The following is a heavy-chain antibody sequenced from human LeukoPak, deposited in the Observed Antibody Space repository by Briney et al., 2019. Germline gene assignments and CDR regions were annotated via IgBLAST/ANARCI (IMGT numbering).Heavy chain of an antibody. CDR3: ARVRRKNWFDP. D-gene: IGHD4/OR15-4a*01. J-gene: IGHJ5*02. CDR2: IIPIFGTA. CDR1: GGTFSNYA. Sequence: GASVKVSCKASGGTFSNYAISWVRQAPGQGLEWMGGIIPIFGTANYAQKFQGRVTMTRNTSISTAYMELSSLRSEDTAVYYCARVRRKNWFDPWGQGTLVTVSS. V-gene: IGHV1-69*05.